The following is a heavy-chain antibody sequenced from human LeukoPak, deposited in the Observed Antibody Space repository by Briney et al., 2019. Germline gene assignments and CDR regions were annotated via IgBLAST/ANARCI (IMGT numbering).Heavy chain of an antibody. J-gene: IGHJ4*02. CDR1: GFTFSNSP. V-gene: IGHV3-23*01. Sequence: GGSLRLSCAASGFTFSNSPMSWVRPTPGKGLEWVSAITGDAGSQYHADSVKGRFTISRSNSKNTLSLQMDSLEVDDTAVYYCAKLGSTWYPDFGGQGTLVTVS. D-gene: IGHD6-13*01. CDR3: AKLGSTWYPDF. CDR2: ITGDAGSQ.